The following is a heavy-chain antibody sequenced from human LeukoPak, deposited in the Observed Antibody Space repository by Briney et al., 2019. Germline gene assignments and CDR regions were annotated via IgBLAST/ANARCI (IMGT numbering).Heavy chain of an antibody. CDR2: INHSGST. CDR3: ARGRRYYYYYMDV. Sequence: SETLSLTCAVYGGSFSGYYWSWIRQPPGKGLEWIGEINHSGSTNYNPSLKSRVTISVDTSKNQFSLKLSSVTAADAAVYYCARGRRYYYYYMDVWGKGTTVTVSS. CDR1: GGSFSGYY. J-gene: IGHJ6*03. V-gene: IGHV4-34*01.